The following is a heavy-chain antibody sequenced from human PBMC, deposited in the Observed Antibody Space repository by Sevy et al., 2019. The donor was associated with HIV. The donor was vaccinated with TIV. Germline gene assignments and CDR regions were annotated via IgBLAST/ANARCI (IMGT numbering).Heavy chain of an antibody. J-gene: IGHJ4*02. CDR1: GFTFSSYA. V-gene: IGHV3-30-3*01. Sequence: GGSLRLSCAASGFTFSSYAMHWVRQAPGKGLEWVAVISYDGSNKYYADSVKGRFTISRDNSKNTLYLQMNSLRAEDTAVYYCARDQELLVRGSIVYYFDYWGQGTLVTVSS. D-gene: IGHD3-10*01. CDR2: ISYDGSNK. CDR3: ARDQELLVRGSIVYYFDY.